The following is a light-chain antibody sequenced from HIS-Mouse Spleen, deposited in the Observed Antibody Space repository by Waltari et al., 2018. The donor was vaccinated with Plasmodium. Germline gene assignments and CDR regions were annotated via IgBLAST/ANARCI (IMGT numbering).Light chain of an antibody. V-gene: IGLV1-47*01. CDR1: SSNYGSNY. CDR2: RNK. J-gene: IGLJ3*02. CDR3: AAWDDSLSGRV. Sequence: QSVLTQPPSASGTPGQRVTISCSGSSSNYGSNYVYWYQQPPGTAPKLLIYRNKQRPSGVPDRFSGSKSGTSASLAISGLRSEDEADYYCAAWDDSLSGRVFGGGTKLTVL.